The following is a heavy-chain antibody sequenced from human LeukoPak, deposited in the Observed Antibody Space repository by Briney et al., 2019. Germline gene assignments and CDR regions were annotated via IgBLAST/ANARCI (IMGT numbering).Heavy chain of an antibody. V-gene: IGHV3-23*01. Sequence: GGSLRLSCAASGFTFSSYAMSWVRQAPGKGLEWVSAISGSGGSTYYADSVKGRFTISRDNSKNTLYLQMNSLRAEDTAVYYCAKDIKKGATTYYYCYYGMDVWGQGTTVTVSS. CDR2: ISGSGGST. J-gene: IGHJ6*02. D-gene: IGHD1-26*01. CDR1: GFTFSSYA. CDR3: AKDIKKGATTYYYCYYGMDV.